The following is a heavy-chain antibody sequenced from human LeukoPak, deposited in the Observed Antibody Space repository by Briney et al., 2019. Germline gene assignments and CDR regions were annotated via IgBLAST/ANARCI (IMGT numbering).Heavy chain of an antibody. CDR1: GGTFSSYA. CDR2: IIPIFGTA. J-gene: IGHJ5*02. Sequence: ASVKVSCKXSGGTFSSYAISWVRQSPGQGLEWMGRIIPIFGTASYAQKFQGRVTITTDESTSTAYMELSSLRSEDTAVYYCARVAAAGTGFDPWGQGTLVTVSS. CDR3: ARVAAAGTGFDP. D-gene: IGHD6-13*01. V-gene: IGHV1-69*05.